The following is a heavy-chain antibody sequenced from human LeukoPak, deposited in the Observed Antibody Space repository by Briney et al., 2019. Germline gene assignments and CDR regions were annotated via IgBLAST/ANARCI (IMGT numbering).Heavy chain of an antibody. V-gene: IGHV1-8*01. CDR2: MNPNTGRT. CDR1: RYRFTSYD. Sequence: GGSEKFSCKGCRYRFTSYDINWVREAVGKRLEWMGWMNPNTGRTGFAQEFQGRLTMTRDASISTAYMELSSLRSDDTAVYYCARLSQTPDYYSNGGYYYLGYWGQGTPVTVSS. CDR3: ARLSQTPDYYSNGGYYYLGY. J-gene: IGHJ4*02. D-gene: IGHD3-22*01.